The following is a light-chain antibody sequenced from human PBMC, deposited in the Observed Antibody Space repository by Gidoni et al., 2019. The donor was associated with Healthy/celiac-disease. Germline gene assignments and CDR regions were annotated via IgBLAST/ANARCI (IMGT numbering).Light chain of an antibody. J-gene: IGKJ1*01. CDR2: WAS. CDR3: QQYYNTRNT. CDR1: QSVLYSSNNKNY. Sequence: DIMMTQSPDSLSVSLGERATINCKSSQSVLYSSNNKNYLAWYQQKPGQPPKLLIYWASTRESGVPDRFSGSGSGTDFTLTISSLQAEDVAVYYCQQYYNTRNTFGQGTKVEIK. V-gene: IGKV4-1*01.